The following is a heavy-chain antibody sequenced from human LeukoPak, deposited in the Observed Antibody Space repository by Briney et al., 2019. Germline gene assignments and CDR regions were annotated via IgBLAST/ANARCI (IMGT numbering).Heavy chain of an antibody. CDR1: GYTFTTYY. J-gene: IGHJ4*01. V-gene: IGHV1-46*01. D-gene: IGHD1-1*01. Sequence: ASVKVSCKSSGYTFTTYYMHWVRQAPGQGLEWMGIINPSGGSTTYAQKFQGRVTMTEDTSTDTAYMELSSLRSEDTAVYFCATVSFWGQGTLVTVSS. CDR3: ATVSF. CDR2: INPSGGST.